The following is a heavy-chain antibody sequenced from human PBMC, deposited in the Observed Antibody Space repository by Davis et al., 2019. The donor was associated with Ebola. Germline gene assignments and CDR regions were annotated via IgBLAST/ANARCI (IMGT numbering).Heavy chain of an antibody. Sequence: GESLKTPCAAPGFTFSSHAMSWVRQAPGKGLEWVSASSGSGGSTYYADSVEGRFTISRDVAKSAVYLQMNSLRGEDTAVYYCAVVAALWGRGTLVTVSS. V-gene: IGHV3-23*01. CDR3: AVVAAL. CDR2: SSGSGGST. D-gene: IGHD6-25*01. J-gene: IGHJ4*02. CDR1: GFTFSSHA.